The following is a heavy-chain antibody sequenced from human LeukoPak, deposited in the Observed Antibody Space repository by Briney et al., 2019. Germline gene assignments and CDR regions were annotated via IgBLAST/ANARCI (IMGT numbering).Heavy chain of an antibody. CDR3: TTTYGDQGAFDY. CDR2: IKRKTDGGTT. V-gene: IGHV3-15*01. Sequence: PGGSLRLSCAASGFTFSNAWMSWVRQAPGKGLEWAGRIKRKTDGGTTDYAAPVKGRFTISRDDSKNTLYLQMNNLKTEDTAVYYCTTTYGDQGAFDYWGQGTLVTVSS. CDR1: GFTFSNAW. J-gene: IGHJ4*02. D-gene: IGHD4-17*01.